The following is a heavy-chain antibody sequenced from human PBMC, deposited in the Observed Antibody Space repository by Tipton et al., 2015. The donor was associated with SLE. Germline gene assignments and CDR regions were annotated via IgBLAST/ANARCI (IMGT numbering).Heavy chain of an antibody. CDR2: FSGSGGAT. CDR3: ATAWAFDI. CDR1: GFTFSDYG. V-gene: IGHV3-23*01. J-gene: IGHJ3*02. Sequence: GSLRLSCAASGFTFSDYGMHWVRQAPGKGLEWVSTFSGSGGATYYADSVKGRFMISRDNSKNTLYLQMNSLRAEDTAVYYCATAWAFDIWGQGTMVTVSS.